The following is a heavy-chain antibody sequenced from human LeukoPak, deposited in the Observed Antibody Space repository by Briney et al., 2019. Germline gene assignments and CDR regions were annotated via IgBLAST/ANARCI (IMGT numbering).Heavy chain of an antibody. CDR1: GFTLTSYE. V-gene: IGHV3-48*03. CDR3: ARGPYSSNWYVDY. CDR2: ISRTGNSI. D-gene: IGHD6-13*01. Sequence: GGSLRLSCAASGFTLTSYEMNWVRLAPGKGLEWISYISRTGNSIYYADSVKGRFTVSGDSAKNSLYLQMNSLRAEDTAVYYCARGPYSSNWYVDYWGQGTLVTVAS. J-gene: IGHJ4*02.